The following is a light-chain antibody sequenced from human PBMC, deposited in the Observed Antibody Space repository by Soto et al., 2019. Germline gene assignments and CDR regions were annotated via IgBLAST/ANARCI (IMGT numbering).Light chain of an antibody. J-gene: IGKJ5*01. CDR1: QSVSNY. CDR3: QHRGT. Sequence: EIVLTQSPATLSLSPGERATLSCRASQSVSNYLGWYQQKPGQAPRLLIYDASSRATGIPARFSGSGSGTXXTXTISSLEPXXXXXYYCQHRGTFGQGTRLEIK. V-gene: IGKV3-11*01. CDR2: DAS.